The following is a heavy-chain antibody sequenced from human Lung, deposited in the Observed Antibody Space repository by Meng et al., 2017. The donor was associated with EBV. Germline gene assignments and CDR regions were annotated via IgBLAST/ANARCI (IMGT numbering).Heavy chain of an antibody. CDR1: GYTFTSYG. Sequence: QGQLVQSGAEVKKPGAPVKVSGKASGYTFTSYGISWVRQASGQGLEWMGWISAYNGNTNYAQKLQGRVTMTTDTSTSTAYMELRSLRSDDTAVYYCAASSSSWYQHWFDPWGQGTLVTVSS. CDR3: AASSSSWYQHWFDP. V-gene: IGHV1-18*01. CDR2: ISAYNGNT. D-gene: IGHD6-13*01. J-gene: IGHJ5*02.